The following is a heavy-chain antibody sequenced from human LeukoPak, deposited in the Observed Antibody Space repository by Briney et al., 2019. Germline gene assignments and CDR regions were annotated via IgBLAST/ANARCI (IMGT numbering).Heavy chain of an antibody. Sequence: PGGSLRLSCAASGFAFSSLAMGWVRQAPGQGLEWIGEISLSGLTNCNPSLKSRVTMSLDKSKNHLSLNLTSVTAADTAVYYCSRESGAFSPFGYWGQGTLVTVSS. D-gene: IGHD1-26*01. CDR3: SRESGAFSPFGY. CDR2: ISLSGLT. CDR1: GFAFSSLAM. V-gene: IGHV4-4*02. J-gene: IGHJ4*02.